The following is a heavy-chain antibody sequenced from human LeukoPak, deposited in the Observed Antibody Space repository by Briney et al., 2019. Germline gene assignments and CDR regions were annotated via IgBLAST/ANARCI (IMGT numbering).Heavy chain of an antibody. V-gene: IGHV1-69*13. CDR1: GGTFSSYA. CDR3: ARGPYCSSTSCYSSNYAFLS. J-gene: IGHJ5*02. D-gene: IGHD2-2*01. Sequence: ASVKVSCKASGGTFSSYAISWVRQAPGQGLEWMGGIIPIFGTANYAQKFQGRVTITADESTSTAYMELSSLRSEDTAVYYCARGPYCSSTSCYSSNYAFLSWGQGTLVIVSS. CDR2: IIPIFGTA.